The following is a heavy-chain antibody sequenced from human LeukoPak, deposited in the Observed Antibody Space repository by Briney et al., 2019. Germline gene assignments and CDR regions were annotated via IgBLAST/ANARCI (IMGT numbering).Heavy chain of an antibody. CDR1: GFTFSSYG. D-gene: IGHD2-2*01. J-gene: IGHJ4*02. Sequence: GGSLRLSCAASGFTFSSYGMHWVRQAPGKGLEWVAFIRYDGSNKYYADSVKGRFTISRDNSKNTLYLQMNSLRAEDTAVYYCARVVPAVRPGDYWGQGTLVTVSS. V-gene: IGHV3-30*02. CDR2: IRYDGSNK. CDR3: ARVVPAVRPGDY.